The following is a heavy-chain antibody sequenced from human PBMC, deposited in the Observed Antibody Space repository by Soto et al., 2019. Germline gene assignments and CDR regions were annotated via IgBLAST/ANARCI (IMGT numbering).Heavy chain of an antibody. V-gene: IGHV4-4*02. CDR2: IYHSGST. CDR3: ATSPYDFWSGYPTARFDY. CDR1: GGSISSSNW. D-gene: IGHD3-3*01. Sequence: SETLSLTCAVSGGSISSSNWWSWVRQPPGKGLEWIGEIYHSGSTNYNPSLKSRVTISVDTSKNQFSLKLSSVTAADTAVYYCATSPYDFWSGYPTARFDYWGQGTLVTVSS. J-gene: IGHJ4*02.